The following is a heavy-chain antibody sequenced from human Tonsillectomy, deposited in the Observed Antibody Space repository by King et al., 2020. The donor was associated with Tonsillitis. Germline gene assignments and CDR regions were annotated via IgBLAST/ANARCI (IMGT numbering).Heavy chain of an antibody. CDR1: GFSLSNARMG. D-gene: IGHD6-19*01. V-gene: IGHV2-26*01. CDR3: ARLIAVASWIEHHYIDS. Sequence: TLKESGPVLVKPTETRTLTCTVSGFSLSNARMGVSWIRQPPGKALEWLAHIFSNDEKSYTTSLKSRLTISKDTSTSQVVLTMTNMDPADTDTYFCARLIAVASWIEHHYIDSWGQGTLVTVSS. J-gene: IGHJ4*02. CDR2: IFSNDEK.